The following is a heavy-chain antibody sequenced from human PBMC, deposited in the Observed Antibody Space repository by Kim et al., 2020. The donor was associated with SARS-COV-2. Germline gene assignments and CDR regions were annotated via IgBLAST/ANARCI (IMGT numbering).Heavy chain of an antibody. CDR3: ARDSSSVYHYWLDY. J-gene: IGHJ4*02. D-gene: IGHD3-22*01. V-gene: IGHV3-21*01. Sequence: ADSGRCRFSVYRENAKNSLYLQMNSMSAEDTAVYYCARDSSSVYHYWLDYWGQGTPVTVSS.